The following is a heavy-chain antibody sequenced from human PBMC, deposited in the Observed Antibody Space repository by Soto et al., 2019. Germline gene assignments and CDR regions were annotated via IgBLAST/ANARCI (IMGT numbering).Heavy chain of an antibody. Sequence: QVQLVESGGGVVQPGRSLRLSCAASGFTFSSYAMHWVRQAPGKGLEWVAVISYDGSNKYYADSVKGRFTISRDNSKNTLYLQMNSLRAEDTAVYYCARDTLSCRVFRFLEWYQPPCHYGMDVWGQGTTVTVSS. CDR1: GFTFSSYA. V-gene: IGHV3-30-3*01. D-gene: IGHD3-3*01. CDR3: ARDTLSCRVFRFLEWYQPPCHYGMDV. J-gene: IGHJ6*02. CDR2: ISYDGSNK.